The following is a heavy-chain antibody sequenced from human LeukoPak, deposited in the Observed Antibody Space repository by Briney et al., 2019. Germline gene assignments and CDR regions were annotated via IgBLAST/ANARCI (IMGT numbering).Heavy chain of an antibody. CDR3: AALGSVVQGNY. D-gene: IGHD2-2*01. CDR2: IVVGSGNT. CDR1: GFTFTSSG. Sequence: SVKVSCKASGFTFTSSGMRWVRQARGQRLEWIGWIVVGSGNTNYAQKFQERVTITRDTSTSTDYMELSSLRSENTAVYYCAALGSVVQGNYWGQGTLVTVSS. V-gene: IGHV1-58*02. J-gene: IGHJ4*02.